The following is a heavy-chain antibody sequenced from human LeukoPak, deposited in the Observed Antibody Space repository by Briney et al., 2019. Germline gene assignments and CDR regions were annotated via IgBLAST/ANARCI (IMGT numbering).Heavy chain of an antibody. J-gene: IGHJ4*02. CDR3: ARDHNGYFDY. CDR1: GGSISSGYYY. V-gene: IGHV4-30-4*01. D-gene: IGHD2-8*01. CDR2: IYYSGST. Sequence: PSETLSLTCTVSGGSISSGYYYWRWIRQPPGKSLEWIGYIYYSGSTYYNPSLKSRVTISVDTSKNQFSLKLSSVTAADTAVYYCARDHNGYFDYWGQGTLVTVSS.